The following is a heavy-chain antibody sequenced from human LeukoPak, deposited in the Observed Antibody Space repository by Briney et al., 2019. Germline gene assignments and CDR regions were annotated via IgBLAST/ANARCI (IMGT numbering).Heavy chain of an antibody. CDR3: ARVPTSGSYYKLDY. V-gene: IGHV3-7*01. CDR1: GFTFSSYW. Sequence: GGSLRLSCAASGFTFSSYWMSWVRQAPGKGLEWVANIKQGGSEKYYVDSVKGRFTISRDNAKNSLYLQMNSLRAEDTAVYYCARVPTSGSYYKLDYWGQGTLVTVSS. CDR2: IKQGGSEK. J-gene: IGHJ4*02. D-gene: IGHD3-10*01.